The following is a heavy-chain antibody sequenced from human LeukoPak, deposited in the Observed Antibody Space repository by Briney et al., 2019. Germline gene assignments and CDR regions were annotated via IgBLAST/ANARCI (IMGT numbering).Heavy chain of an antibody. CDR3: AKSSSSYHISDY. Sequence: GGSLRPSCAASGFTFSSYGMHWVRQAPGKGLEWVAVISYDGSNKYYADSVKGRFTISRDNSKNTLYLQMNSRRAEDTAVYHCAKSSSSYHISDYWGQGTLVTVSS. CDR2: ISYDGSNK. CDR1: GFTFSSYG. J-gene: IGHJ4*02. V-gene: IGHV3-30*18. D-gene: IGHD6-13*01.